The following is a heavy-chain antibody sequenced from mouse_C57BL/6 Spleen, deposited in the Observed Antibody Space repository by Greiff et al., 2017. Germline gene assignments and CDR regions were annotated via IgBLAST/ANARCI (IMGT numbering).Heavy chain of an antibody. CDR3: ARGGYDQGDY. Sequence: EVKLMESGGGLVQPGGSLKLSCAASGFTFSDYYMYWVRQTPEKRLEWVAYISNGGGSTYYTDTVKGRFTISRDNAKNTLYLQMSRLKSEDTAMYYCARGGYDQGDYWGQGTTLTVSS. CDR2: ISNGGGST. V-gene: IGHV5-12*01. D-gene: IGHD2-2*01. CDR1: GFTFSDYY. J-gene: IGHJ2*01.